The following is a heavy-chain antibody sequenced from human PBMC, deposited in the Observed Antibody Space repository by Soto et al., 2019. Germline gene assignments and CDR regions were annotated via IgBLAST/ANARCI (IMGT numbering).Heavy chain of an antibody. Sequence: SETLSLTCTVSGASIRNYYWTWIRQSGGKGLEWVGRIFGSGATNYNPSLSSRTTMSVDAAKNLLTLNVSSVTAADTAVYYCASIPPLGTSDSCGLGILVIVSS. CDR2: IFGSGAT. J-gene: IGHJ5*01. V-gene: IGHV4-4*07. D-gene: IGHD1-26*01. CDR3: ASIPPLGTSDS. CDR1: GASIRNYY.